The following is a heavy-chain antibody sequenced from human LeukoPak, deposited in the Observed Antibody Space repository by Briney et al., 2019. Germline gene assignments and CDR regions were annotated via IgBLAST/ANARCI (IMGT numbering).Heavy chain of an antibody. CDR2: IRYDGSNK. V-gene: IGHV3-30*02. CDR3: AKGTALVTYYFDY. CDR1: GFTFTNYG. Sequence: GGSLRLSCAASGFTFTNYGMHWVRQAPGKGLEWVAFIRYDGSNKYYADSVKGRFTISRDNSKNTLYLQMNSLRAEDTAVYYCAKGTALVTYYFDYWGQGTLVTVSS. D-gene: IGHD5-18*01. J-gene: IGHJ4*02.